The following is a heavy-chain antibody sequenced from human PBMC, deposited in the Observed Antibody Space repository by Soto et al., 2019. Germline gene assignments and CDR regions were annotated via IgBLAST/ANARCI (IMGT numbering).Heavy chain of an antibody. V-gene: IGHV2-5*02. J-gene: IGHJ4*02. CDR1: GFSLSTHEVG. CDR3: AHAYDGTSRY. D-gene: IGHD3-22*01. CDR2: IYWDDSK. Sequence: QITLKESGPPLVKPTQTLTLTCTFSGFSLSTHEVGVGWIRQPPGKALEWLAVIYWDDSKHYSPSLKSRVTITKDTSKNQVVLAVTNMDPVDTAIYYCAHAYDGTSRYWGQGTLVTVSS.